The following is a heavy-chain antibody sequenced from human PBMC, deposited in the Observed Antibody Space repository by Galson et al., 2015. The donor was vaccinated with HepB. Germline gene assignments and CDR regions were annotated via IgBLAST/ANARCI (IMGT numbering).Heavy chain of an antibody. D-gene: IGHD2-8*01. J-gene: IGHJ4*02. Sequence: SLRLSCAASRFPFNTYAMNWVRQAPGKGLEWIAYIGGGVSTIHYAESVKGRFTISRDNANKSGFLQMNSLRADDTAVYYCVRERVGYCSHVLCPSFDYWGQGTPVTVSS. CDR1: RFPFNTYA. CDR2: IGGGVSTI. CDR3: VRERVGYCSHVLCPSFDY. V-gene: IGHV3-48*03.